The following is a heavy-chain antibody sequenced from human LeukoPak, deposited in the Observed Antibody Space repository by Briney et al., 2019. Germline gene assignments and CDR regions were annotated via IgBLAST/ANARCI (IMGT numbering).Heavy chain of an antibody. J-gene: IGHJ6*03. CDR1: GGSISSGSYY. CDR2: IYTSGST. V-gene: IGHV4-61*02. Sequence: SQTLSLTCTVSGGSISSGSYYWRWIRQPAGKGLEWIGRIYTSGSTNYNPSLKSRVTISVDTSKNQFSLKLSSVTAADTAVYYCARDRASVYYYYMDVWGKGTTVTVSS. D-gene: IGHD3-10*01. CDR3: ARDRASVYYYYMDV.